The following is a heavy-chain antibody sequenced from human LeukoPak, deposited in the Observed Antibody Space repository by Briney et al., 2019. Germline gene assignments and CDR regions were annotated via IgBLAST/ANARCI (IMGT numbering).Heavy chain of an antibody. CDR2: ISGSGYSK. CDR3: ARDRLVNEGLQLYDF. CDR1: GFMFRDYS. Sequence: KPGGSLRLSCVGSGFMFRDYSIGWFRQGPGKGLEWISHISGSGYSKYDADSVKGRFTISRDNAKGSVFLQMNSLRVEDTAVYYCARDRLVNEGLQLYDFWGQGTLVTVSS. D-gene: IGHD5-24*01. J-gene: IGHJ5*01. V-gene: IGHV3-11*04.